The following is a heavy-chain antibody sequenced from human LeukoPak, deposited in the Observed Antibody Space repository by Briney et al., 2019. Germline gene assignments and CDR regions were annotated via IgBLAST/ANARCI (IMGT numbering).Heavy chain of an antibody. D-gene: IGHD3-10*01. CDR3: ASAGVYYGTGSYYPFFDY. CDR2: IYYSGST. V-gene: IGHV4-59*01. Sequence: SETLSLTCTVSGGSISSYYWSWIRQPPGKGLEGIGYIYYSGSTNYNPSLKSRVTISVDTSKNQFSLKLSSVTAADTAVYYCASAGVYYGTGSYYPFFDYWGQGTL. J-gene: IGHJ4*02. CDR1: GGSISSYY.